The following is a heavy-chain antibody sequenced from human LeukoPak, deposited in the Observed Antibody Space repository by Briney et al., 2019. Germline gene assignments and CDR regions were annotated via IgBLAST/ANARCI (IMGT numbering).Heavy chain of an antibody. J-gene: IGHJ4*02. V-gene: IGHV4-59*12. D-gene: IGHD5-12*01. Sequence: PSETLSLTCTVSGGSISSYYWSWIRQPPGKGLEWIGYIYYSGSTNYNPSLKSRVTISVDTSKNQFSLKLSSVTAADTAVYYCARVNMATAVDYWGQGTLVTVSS. CDR3: ARVNMATAVDY. CDR1: GGSISSYY. CDR2: IYYSGST.